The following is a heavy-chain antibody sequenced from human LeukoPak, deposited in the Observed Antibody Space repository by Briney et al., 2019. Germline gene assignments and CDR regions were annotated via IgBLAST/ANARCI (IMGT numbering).Heavy chain of an antibody. V-gene: IGHV4-59*01. J-gene: IGHJ4*02. CDR2: IYYSGST. CDR1: GGSISSYY. CDR3: ARGGYYDSSGYSGDY. Sequence: PETLSLTCTVSGGSISSYYWSWIRQPPGKGLEWIGYIYYSGSTNYNPSLKSRVTISVDTSKNQFSLKLSSVTAADTAVYYCARGGYYDSSGYSGDYWGQGTLVTVSS. D-gene: IGHD3-22*01.